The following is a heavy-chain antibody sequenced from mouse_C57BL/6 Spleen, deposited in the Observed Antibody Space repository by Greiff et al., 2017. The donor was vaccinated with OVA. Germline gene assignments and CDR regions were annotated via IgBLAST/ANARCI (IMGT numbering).Heavy chain of an antibody. CDR2: ILPGSGST. D-gene: IGHD1-1*01. V-gene: IGHV1-9*01. CDR3: ARVTTVVAREGWFAD. Sequence: VKLQQSGAELMKPGASVKLSCKATGYTFTGYWIEWVKQRPGHGLEWIGEILPGSGSTNNNEKFKGKATFTADTSSNTAYMQLSSLTTEDSAIYYCARVTTVVAREGWFADWGQGTLVTVSA. CDR1: GYTFTGYW. J-gene: IGHJ3*01.